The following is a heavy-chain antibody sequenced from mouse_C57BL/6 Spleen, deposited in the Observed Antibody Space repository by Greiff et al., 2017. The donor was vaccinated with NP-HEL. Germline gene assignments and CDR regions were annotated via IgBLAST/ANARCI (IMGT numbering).Heavy chain of an antibody. CDR3: ARSDYYGSIAMDY. Sequence: VQLQQSGPELVKPGASVKMSCKASGYTFTDYNMHWVKQSHGKSLEWIGYINPNNGGTSYNQKFKGKATLTVNKSSSTAYMELRSLTSEDSAVYYCARSDYYGSIAMDYWGQGTSVTVSS. CDR1: GYTFTDYN. CDR2: INPNNGGT. J-gene: IGHJ4*01. D-gene: IGHD1-1*01. V-gene: IGHV1-22*01.